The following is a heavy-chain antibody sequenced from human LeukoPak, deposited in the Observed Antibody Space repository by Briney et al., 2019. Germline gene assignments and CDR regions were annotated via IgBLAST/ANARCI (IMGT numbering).Heavy chain of an antibody. Sequence: ASVKVSCKASGYTFTSYDISWVRQATGQGLEWMGWMNPNSGNTGYAQKFQGRVTMTRNTSISTAYMELSSLRSEDTAVYYCARARRSIAARNYYYYMDVWGKGTTVTVSS. CDR1: GYTFTSYD. D-gene: IGHD6-6*01. CDR2: MNPNSGNT. V-gene: IGHV1-8*01. J-gene: IGHJ6*03. CDR3: ARARRSIAARNYYYYMDV.